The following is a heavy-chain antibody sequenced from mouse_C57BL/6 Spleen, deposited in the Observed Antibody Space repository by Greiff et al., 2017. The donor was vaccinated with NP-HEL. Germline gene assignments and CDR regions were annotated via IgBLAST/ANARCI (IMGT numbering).Heavy chain of an antibody. D-gene: IGHD1-1*01. J-gene: IGHJ4*01. V-gene: IGHV1-7*01. CDR3: ARSFITTVVATEAMDD. CDR2: INPSSGYT. Sequence: VKLMESGAELAKPGASVKLSCKASGYTFTSYWMHWVKQRPGQGLEWIGYINPSSGYTKYNQKFKDKATLTADKSSSPAYMQLSSLTYEDSAVYDCARSFITTVVATEAMDDWGQGTSVTVSS. CDR1: GYTFTSYW.